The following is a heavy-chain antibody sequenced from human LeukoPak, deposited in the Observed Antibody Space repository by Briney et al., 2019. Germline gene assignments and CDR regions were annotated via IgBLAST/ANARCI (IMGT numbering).Heavy chain of an antibody. CDR1: GFTFSSYA. D-gene: IGHD3-22*01. V-gene: IGHV3-23*01. Sequence: RAGGSLRLSCAASGFTFSSYAMSWVRQAPGKGLEWVSAISGSGGSTYYADSVKGRFTISRDNSKNTLYLQMNSLRAEGTAVYYCARQDSSGYFVEDYWGQGTLVTVSS. J-gene: IGHJ4*02. CDR3: ARQDSSGYFVEDY. CDR2: ISGSGGST.